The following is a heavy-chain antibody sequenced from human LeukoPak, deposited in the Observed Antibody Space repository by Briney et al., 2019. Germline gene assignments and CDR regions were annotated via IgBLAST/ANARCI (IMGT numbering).Heavy chain of an antibody. D-gene: IGHD2-21*02. CDR1: GYTFTSYG. CDR2: ISAYNGNT. J-gene: IGHJ5*02. CDR3: ARGGTAWGKSWFDP. V-gene: IGHV1-18*01. Sequence: ASVKVSCKASGYTFTSYGISWVRQAPGQGLAWMGWISAYNGNTNYAQNFQGRVTMTRDTSISTAYMELSRLRSDDTALYYCARGGTAWGKSWFDPWGQGTLVTVSS.